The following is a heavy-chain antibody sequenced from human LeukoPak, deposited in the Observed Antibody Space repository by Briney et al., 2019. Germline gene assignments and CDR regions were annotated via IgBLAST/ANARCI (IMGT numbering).Heavy chain of an antibody. J-gene: IGHJ5*01. CDR1: GYIFTSYG. CDR3: ARDNSVGDIAWWFDP. CDR2: INPTGTWT. V-gene: IGHV1-46*01. Sequence: GASVKVSCKASGYIFTSYGTSWVRQAPGQGLEWVGLINPTGTWTLYAQNFQGRITLTRDMSTTTDYMELSSLTSEDTAVYYCARDNSVGDIAWWFDPWGQGTLVTVSS. D-gene: IGHD2-15*01.